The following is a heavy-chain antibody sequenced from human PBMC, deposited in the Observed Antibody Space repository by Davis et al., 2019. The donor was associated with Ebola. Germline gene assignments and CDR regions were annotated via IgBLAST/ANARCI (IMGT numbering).Heavy chain of an antibody. CDR3: ARAALLWFREPPGP. V-gene: IGHV4-34*01. J-gene: IGHJ5*02. CDR1: SGSFSGYY. CDR2: INHSGST. D-gene: IGHD3-10*01. Sequence: MPSETLSLTCAVYSGSFSGYYWSWIRQPPGKGLEWIGEINHSGSTNYNPSLKSRVTISVDTSKNQFSLKLSSVTAADTAVYYCARAALLWFREPPGPWGQGTLVTVSS.